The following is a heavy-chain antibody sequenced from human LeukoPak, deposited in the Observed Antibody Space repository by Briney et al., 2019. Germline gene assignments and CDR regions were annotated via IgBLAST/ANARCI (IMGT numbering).Heavy chain of an antibody. CDR3: ARARIAVPVRVHLDY. D-gene: IGHD6-19*01. CDR2: IYTSGST. J-gene: IGHJ4*02. Sequence: SETLSLTCTVSGGSISSYYWSWIRQPAGKGLEWIGRIYTSGSTNYNPSLKSRVTMSVDTSKNQFSLKLSSVTAADTAVYYCARARIAVPVRVHLDYWGQGTLVSVSS. V-gene: IGHV4-4*07. CDR1: GGSISSYY.